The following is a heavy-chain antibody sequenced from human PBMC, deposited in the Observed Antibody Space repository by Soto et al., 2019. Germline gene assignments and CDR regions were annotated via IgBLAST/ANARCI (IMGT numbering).Heavy chain of an antibody. J-gene: IGHJ6*02. V-gene: IGHV5-51*01. D-gene: IGHD3-16*01. CDR2: IYPGDSDT. CDR1: GYSFTSYW. Sequence: GESLKISCKGSGYSFTSYWIGWVRQMPGKGLEWMGIIYPGDSDTRYSPSFQGQVTISADKSISTAYLQWSSLKASDTAMYYCARVLGGSYYYYYVMDFRGQRSSVTVSS. CDR3: ARVLGGSYYYYYVMDF.